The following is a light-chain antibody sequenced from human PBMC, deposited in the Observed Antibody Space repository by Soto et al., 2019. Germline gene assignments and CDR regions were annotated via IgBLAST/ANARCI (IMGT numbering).Light chain of an antibody. V-gene: IGKV3-20*01. CDR3: QQYGSSPRARIT. Sequence: EIVLTQSPGTLSLSPGERATLSCRASQSVSSSYLAWYQQKPGQAPRLLIYGASSRATGIPDRFSGSGSGTDFTLTISRLEPEDFAVYYCQQYGSSPRARITFGPGTKVDIK. J-gene: IGKJ3*01. CDR2: GAS. CDR1: QSVSSSY.